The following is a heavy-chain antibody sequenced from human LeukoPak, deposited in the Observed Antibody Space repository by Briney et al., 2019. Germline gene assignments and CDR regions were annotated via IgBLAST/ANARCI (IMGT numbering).Heavy chain of an antibody. CDR1: GFTFSSYG. CDR2: ISYDGSKK. CDR3: AKDPRGIAVAGAFEI. J-gene: IGHJ3*02. D-gene: IGHD6-19*01. Sequence: GGSLRLSCAASGFTFSSYGMHWVRQAPGKGLEWVAVISYDGSKKYYGDSVKGRFTISRDNSKNTLYLQMNSLRAEDTAVYYCAKDPRGIAVAGAFEIWGQGTMVTVSS. V-gene: IGHV3-30*18.